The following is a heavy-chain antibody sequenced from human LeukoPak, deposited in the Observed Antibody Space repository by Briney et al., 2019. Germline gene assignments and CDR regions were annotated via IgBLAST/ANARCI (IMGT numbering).Heavy chain of an antibody. Sequence: SETLSLTCTVSGGSISSYYWSWIRQPAGKGLEWIGRIYTSGSTNYNPSLKSRVTMSVDTSKNQFSLKLSSVTAADTAVYYCARETSAYGSASNDYWGQGTLVTVSS. CDR2: IYTSGST. CDR3: ARETSAYGSASNDY. J-gene: IGHJ4*02. D-gene: IGHD3-10*01. CDR1: GGSISSYY. V-gene: IGHV4-4*07.